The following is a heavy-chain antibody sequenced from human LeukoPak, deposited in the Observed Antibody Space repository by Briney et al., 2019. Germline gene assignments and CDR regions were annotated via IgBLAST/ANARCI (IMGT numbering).Heavy chain of an antibody. CDR3: ARDPRGSGWYSPLDY. CDR2: ISAYNGNT. CDR1: GYTFTSYG. D-gene: IGHD6-19*01. J-gene: IGHJ4*02. V-gene: IGHV1-18*01. Sequence: GASVKVSCKASGYTFTSYGSSWVRQAPGQGLEWMGWISAYNGNTNYAQKLQGRVTMTTDTSTSTAYMELRSLRSDDTAVYYCARDPRGSGWYSPLDYWGQGTLVTVSS.